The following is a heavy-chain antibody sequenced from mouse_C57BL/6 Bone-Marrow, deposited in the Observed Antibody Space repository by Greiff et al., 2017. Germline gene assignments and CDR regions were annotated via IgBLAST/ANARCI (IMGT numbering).Heavy chain of an antibody. CDR3: AFYGNYESWYFDY. D-gene: IGHD2-1*01. V-gene: IGHV1-26*01. CDR1: GYTFTDYY. CDR2: INPNDGGT. J-gene: IGHJ2*01. Sequence: EVQLQQSGPELVKPGASVKISCKASGYTFTDYYMNWVKQSHGKSLEWIGDINPNDGGTSYNQKFKGKATLTVDKSSSTAYMELRSLTSEDSAVYYCAFYGNYESWYFDYWGQGTTLTVSA.